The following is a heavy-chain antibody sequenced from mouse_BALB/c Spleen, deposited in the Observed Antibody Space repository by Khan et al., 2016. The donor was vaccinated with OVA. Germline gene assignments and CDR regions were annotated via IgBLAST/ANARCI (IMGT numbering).Heavy chain of an antibody. J-gene: IGHJ2*01. V-gene: IGHV14-3*02. CDR2: IDPPNGTT. CDR3: ARMARK. Sequence: EVHLVESGAELVKSGATVKLSCTASGLNIKDTYMHWLQQWPEQGLEWIGRIDPPNGTTKYDPKFQSTATLTADTSSNPAYLQRSSLTSEDTGVYYCARMARKWGQGTTLTVSS. CDR1: GLNIKDTY.